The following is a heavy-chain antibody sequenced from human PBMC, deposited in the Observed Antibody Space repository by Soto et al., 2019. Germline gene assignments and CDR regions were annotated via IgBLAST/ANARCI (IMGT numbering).Heavy chain of an antibody. CDR2: IYYSGST. Sequence: PSETLSLTCTVSVDSINSGDYHWSWVGQSPWKGLEWIGAIYYSGSTYYDPSLKSRIRISVDTSKNQFSLKVNSVTAADTAVYYCARDYRVPPAGAMQVWGQGTTVNVSS. D-gene: IGHD3-16*02. J-gene: IGHJ6*01. CDR3: ARDYRVPPAGAMQV. CDR1: VDSINSGDYH. V-gene: IGHV4-30-4*01.